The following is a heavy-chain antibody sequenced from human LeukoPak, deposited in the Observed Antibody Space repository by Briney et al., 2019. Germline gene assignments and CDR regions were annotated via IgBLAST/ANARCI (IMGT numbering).Heavy chain of an antibody. CDR1: GYTFTTYG. V-gene: IGHV1-18*01. D-gene: IGHD6-19*01. Sequence: ASVKVSCTASGYTFTTYGIMWVRQAPGQGLERMGWISAYNGDTNYAQRFQGRVTMTTDTSTSTAYMELRSLRSDDTAVYYCARGRDARIKVAVADTPLTNFDYWGQGTLVTVSS. CDR3: ARGRDARIKVAVADTPLTNFDY. CDR2: ISAYNGDT. J-gene: IGHJ4*02.